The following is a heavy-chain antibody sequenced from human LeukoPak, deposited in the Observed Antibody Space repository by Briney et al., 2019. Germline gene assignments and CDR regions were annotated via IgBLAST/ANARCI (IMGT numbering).Heavy chain of an antibody. V-gene: IGHV1-2*02. D-gene: IGHD3-22*01. CDR3: ARDRVYYYDSSGYYPDY. J-gene: IGHJ4*02. CDR2: INPNSGGT. Sequence: GGSLRLSCAASGFTFSSYGMHWVRQAPGQGLEWMGWINPNSGGTNYAQKFQGRVTMTRDTSISTAYMELSRLRSDDTAVYYCARDRVYYYDSSGYYPDYWGQGTLVTVSS. CDR1: GFTFSSYG.